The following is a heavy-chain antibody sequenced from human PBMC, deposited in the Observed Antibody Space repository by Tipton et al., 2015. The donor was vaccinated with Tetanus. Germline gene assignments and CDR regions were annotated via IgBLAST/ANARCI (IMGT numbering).Heavy chain of an antibody. CDR2: VYYTGST. V-gene: IGHV4-39*02. Sequence: LRLSCTVSGDSISSSDYYWGWIRQPPGEGLEWIASVYYTGSTEYNPSLKTRVTMSVDNSKNHFSLNMISVTAADTAVYYCAGPTLAHDAFDFWGQGTMVTVS. J-gene: IGHJ3*01. CDR1: GDSISSSDYY. CDR3: AGPTLAHDAFDF. D-gene: IGHD5-12*01.